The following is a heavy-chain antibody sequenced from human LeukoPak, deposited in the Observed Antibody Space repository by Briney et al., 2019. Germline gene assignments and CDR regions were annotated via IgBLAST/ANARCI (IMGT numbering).Heavy chain of an antibody. CDR1: GGSISSYY. J-gene: IGHJ5*02. V-gene: IGHV4-59*12. Sequence: KPSETLSLTCTVSGGSISSYYWSWIRQPPGKGLEWIGYIYYSGSTNYNPSLKSRVTISVDTSKNQFSLKLSSVTAADTAVYYCARTMYDFWSGYTYNWFDPWGQGTLVTVSS. CDR3: ARTMYDFWSGYTYNWFDP. D-gene: IGHD3-3*01. CDR2: IYYSGST.